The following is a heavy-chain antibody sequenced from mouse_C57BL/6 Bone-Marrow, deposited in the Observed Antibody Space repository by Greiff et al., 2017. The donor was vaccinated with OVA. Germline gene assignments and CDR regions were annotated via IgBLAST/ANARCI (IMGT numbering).Heavy chain of an antibody. CDR3: ARRDYGSSYVGTTFDY. CDR1: GYTFTSYW. D-gene: IGHD1-1*01. V-gene: IGHV1-50*01. Sequence: QVQLQQPGAELVKPGASVKLSCKASGYTFTSYWMQWVKQRPGPGLEWIGEIDPSDSYTNYNQKFKGKATLTVDTSTSTAYMQLSSLTSEDSAVYYCARRDYGSSYVGTTFDYWGQGTTLTVSS. J-gene: IGHJ2*01. CDR2: IDPSDSYT.